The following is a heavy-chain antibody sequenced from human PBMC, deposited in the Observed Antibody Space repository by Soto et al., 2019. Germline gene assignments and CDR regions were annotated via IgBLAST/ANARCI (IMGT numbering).Heavy chain of an antibody. D-gene: IGHD3-10*01. V-gene: IGHV3-21*01. J-gene: IGHJ2*01. CDR1: GFTFSTYN. CDR3: ARGNYGSGSNQYWYFDL. CDR2: ISTSGTYV. Sequence: EVQLVESGGGLVKPGGSVRLSCAASGFTFSTYNMNWVRQAPGKGLEWVSSISTSGTYVHYGDSVKGRFTISRDNAKNSLYLQMNSLRAEDTAVYYCARGNYGSGSNQYWYFDLWGRGTLVSVSS.